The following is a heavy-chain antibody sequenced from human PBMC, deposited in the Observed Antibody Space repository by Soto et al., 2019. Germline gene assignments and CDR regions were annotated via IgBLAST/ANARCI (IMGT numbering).Heavy chain of an antibody. D-gene: IGHD4-17*01. CDR1: GYTFTSYG. J-gene: IGHJ4*02. Sequence: GASVKVSCKASGYTFTSYGISWARQAPGQGLEWMGWISAYNGNANYAQKLQGRVTMTTNTSISTAYMELSSLRSEDTAVYYCARTLYGDNVGYWGQGTLVTVSS. CDR3: ARTLYGDNVGY. V-gene: IGHV1-18*01. CDR2: ISAYNGNA.